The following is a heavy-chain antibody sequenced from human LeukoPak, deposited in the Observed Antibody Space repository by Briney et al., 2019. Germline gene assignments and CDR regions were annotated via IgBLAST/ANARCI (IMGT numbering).Heavy chain of an antibody. J-gene: IGHJ4*02. V-gene: IGHV1-69*13. CDR2: IIPIFGTA. D-gene: IGHD3-10*01. Sequence: SVKVSCKASGGTFSSYAISWVRQAPGQGLEWMGGIIPIFGTANYAQKFQGRVTITADESTSTAYIELSSLRSEDTAVYYCARVPSGAYYFDYWGQGTLVTVSS. CDR3: ARVPSGAYYFDY. CDR1: GGTFSSYA.